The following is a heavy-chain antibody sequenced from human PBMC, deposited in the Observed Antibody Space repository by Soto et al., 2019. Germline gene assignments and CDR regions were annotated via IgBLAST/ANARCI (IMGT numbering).Heavy chain of an antibody. V-gene: IGHV3-49*04. D-gene: IGHD6-6*01. Sequence: PGGSLRLSCTASGFTFGDYAMSWVRQAPGKGLEWVGFIRSEAYGGTTEYAASVKGRFTISRDDSKSIAYLQMNSLKTEDTAVYYCTRGIAARPYWGQGTLVTVSS. CDR3: TRGIAARPY. J-gene: IGHJ4*02. CDR2: IRSEAYGGTT. CDR1: GFTFGDYA.